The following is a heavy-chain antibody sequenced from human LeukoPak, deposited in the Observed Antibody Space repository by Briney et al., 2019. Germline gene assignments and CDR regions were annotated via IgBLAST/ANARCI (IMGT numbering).Heavy chain of an antibody. CDR3: ARGAPYYYDGSGLYYFDY. CDR1: GFTFTTYN. J-gene: IGHJ4*02. D-gene: IGHD3-22*01. Sequence: GGSLRLSCAASGFTFTTYNMNWVRQAPGKGLEWISYYADSVKGRFTISRDNGKNSLFLQMNSLRAEDTAVYYYARGAPYYYDGSGLYYFDYWGQGTLVTVSS. V-gene: IGHV3-48*01.